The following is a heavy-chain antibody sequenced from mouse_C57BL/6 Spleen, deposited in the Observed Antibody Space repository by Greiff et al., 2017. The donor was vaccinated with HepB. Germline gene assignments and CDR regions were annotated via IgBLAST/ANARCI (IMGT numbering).Heavy chain of an antibody. V-gene: IGHV1-22*01. D-gene: IGHD2-1*01. Sequence: EVQLQQSGPELVKPGASVKMSCTASGYTFTDYNMHWVKQSPGKSLEWIGYINPNNGGTSYNQKFKGKATLTANKSSSTAYMELCSLTSVDSAIYYGAKWYRVDYWGQGTTLTVSS. CDR2: INPNNGGT. CDR1: GYTFTDYN. J-gene: IGHJ2*01. CDR3: AKWYRVDY.